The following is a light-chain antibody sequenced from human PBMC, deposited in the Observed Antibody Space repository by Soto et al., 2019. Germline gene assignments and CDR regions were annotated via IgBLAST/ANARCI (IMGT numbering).Light chain of an antibody. CDR2: DVN. J-gene: IGLJ3*02. CDR3: ISYTSSTNWV. V-gene: IGLV2-14*01. Sequence: QSALTQPASVSGSPGQSITISCTATSRDVGGYNYVSWYRQHPGKAPELMIYDVNNRPSGVSNRFSGSKSGNTASLTISGLQAEDEADYYCISYTSSTNWVFGGGTKVTVL. CDR1: SRDVGGYNY.